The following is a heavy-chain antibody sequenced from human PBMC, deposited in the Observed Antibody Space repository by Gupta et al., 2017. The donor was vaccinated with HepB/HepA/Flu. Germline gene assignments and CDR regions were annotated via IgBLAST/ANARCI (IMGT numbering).Heavy chain of an antibody. D-gene: IGHD1-26*01. Sequence: VQVLESGGGLVKPGGSLRLACAASGLTFSDFAMTWVRQAPGKGLDWVSGITSSGGRTFYADSVKGRFTISRDNFKNTLFLEMNSLRAEDTALYYCAKGYYGTYFRGPFDPWGQGTLVTVSS. CDR3: AKGYYGTYFRGPFDP. CDR1: GLTFSDFA. V-gene: IGHV3-23*01. CDR2: ITSSGGRT. J-gene: IGHJ5*02.